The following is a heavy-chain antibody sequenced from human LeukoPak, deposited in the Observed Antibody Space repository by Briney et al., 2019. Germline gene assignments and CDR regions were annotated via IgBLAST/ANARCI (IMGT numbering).Heavy chain of an antibody. Sequence: ESLKISCKGSGYSFTTYWISWVRQMPGKGLEWMGTIDPSDSYTNYSPSFQGHVTISPDKSISTAYLQWSSLKASDTAMYYCARQNDLQSFDYWGQGTLVTVSS. CDR3: ARQNDLQSFDY. J-gene: IGHJ4*02. V-gene: IGHV5-10-1*01. CDR1: GYSFTTYW. D-gene: IGHD4-11*01. CDR2: IDPSDSYT.